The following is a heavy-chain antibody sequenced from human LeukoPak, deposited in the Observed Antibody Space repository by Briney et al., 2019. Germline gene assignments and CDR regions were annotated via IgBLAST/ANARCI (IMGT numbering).Heavy chain of an antibody. D-gene: IGHD3-10*01. CDR2: ISAYNGNT. Sequence: VASVKVSCKASGYTFTSYGISWVRQAPGQGLEWMGWISAYNGNTNYAQKFQGRVTMTRNTSISTAYMELSSLRSEDTAVYYCARGHLKLLWFGSYGMDVWGQGTTVTVSS. J-gene: IGHJ6*02. CDR1: GYTFTSYG. V-gene: IGHV1-18*01. CDR3: ARGHLKLLWFGSYGMDV.